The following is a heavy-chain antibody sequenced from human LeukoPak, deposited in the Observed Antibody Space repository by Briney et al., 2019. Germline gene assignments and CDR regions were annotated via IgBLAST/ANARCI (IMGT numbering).Heavy chain of an antibody. Sequence: GASVKVSCKASGYTFTGYYMHWVRQAPGQGLEWMGWINPNSGGTNYAQKFQGRVTMTRDTSISTAYMELSRLRSDDTAVYYCARGADLNTIFGVVIRPQYGLNYWGQGHLVTVSS. CDR3: ARGADLNTIFGVVIRPQYGLNY. CDR2: INPNSGGT. CDR1: GYTFTGYY. D-gene: IGHD3-3*01. V-gene: IGHV1-2*02. J-gene: IGHJ4*02.